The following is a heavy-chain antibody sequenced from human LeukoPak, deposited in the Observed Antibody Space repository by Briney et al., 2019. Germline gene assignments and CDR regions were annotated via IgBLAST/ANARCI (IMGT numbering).Heavy chain of an antibody. D-gene: IGHD6-13*01. CDR2: IKSEADGGTT. CDR1: EFTFRTSY. CDR3: TAGHYSSL. J-gene: IGHJ4*02. Sequence: GESLRLSCAASEFTFRTSYMRWVRQAPGKGLEWVGHIKSEADGGTTHYAAPVRGRFTISRDASKNILYLQLDSLKPEDTGLYYCTAGHYSSLWGQGTLVTVSS. V-gene: IGHV3-15*01.